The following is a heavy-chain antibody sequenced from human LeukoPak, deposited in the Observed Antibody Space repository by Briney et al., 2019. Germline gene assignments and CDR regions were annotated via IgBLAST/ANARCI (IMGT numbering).Heavy chain of an antibody. CDR3: ARGDYDILSGYSSVNF. D-gene: IGHD3-9*01. CDR1: GGSIYTYY. CDR2: VETSGST. Sequence: SETLSLTCTVSGGSIYTYYWSWIRQPAGKGLEWIGRVETSGSTNYNPSLKSRVSISVDTSNNQFSLKLSSVTAADTAVYYCARGDYDILSGYSSVNFWGQGTLVTVSS. J-gene: IGHJ4*02. V-gene: IGHV4-4*07.